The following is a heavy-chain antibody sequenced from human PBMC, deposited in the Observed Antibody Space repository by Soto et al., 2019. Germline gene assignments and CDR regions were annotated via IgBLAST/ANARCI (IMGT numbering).Heavy chain of an antibody. CDR2: IIPIFGTA. CDR1: GGTFSSYA. V-gene: IGHV1-69*01. D-gene: IGHD3-9*01. J-gene: IGHJ6*02. CDR3: ARGPTGYYKAAYYYGMDV. Sequence: QVQLVQSGAEVKKPGSSVKVSCTASGGTFSSYAISWVRQAPGQGLEWMGGIIPIFGTANYAQKFQGRVTITADESTSTAYMELSSLRSEDTAVYYCARGPTGYYKAAYYYGMDVWGQGTTVTVSS.